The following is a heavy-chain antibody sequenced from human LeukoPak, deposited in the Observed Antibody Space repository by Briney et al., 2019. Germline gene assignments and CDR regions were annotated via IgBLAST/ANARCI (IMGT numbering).Heavy chain of an antibody. CDR2: IYPGDSDT. Sequence: GESLKISCKGSGYSFTSYWIGWVGQRPGKGLGWMGIIYPGDSDTRYSPSFEGQVTISADKSINTAYLQWSSLEASDTATYYCARHPCLTSRWLDPWGQGTLVTVSS. CDR3: ARHPCLTSRWLDP. D-gene: IGHD3-16*01. V-gene: IGHV5-51*01. CDR1: GYSFTSYW. J-gene: IGHJ5*02.